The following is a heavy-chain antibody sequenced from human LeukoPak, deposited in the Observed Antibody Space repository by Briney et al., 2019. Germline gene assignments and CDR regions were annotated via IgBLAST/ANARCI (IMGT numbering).Heavy chain of an antibody. V-gene: IGHV3-21*01. CDR1: GFIFSSYN. Sequence: GGSLRLSCAASGFIFSSYNMNWVRQAPGKGLGWVSSISSSSSYIYYADSVKGRFTISRDNAKNSLYLQMNSLRAEDTAVYYCARDSRQMRAFDIWGQGTMVTVSS. J-gene: IGHJ3*02. CDR2: ISSSSSYI. CDR3: ARDSRQMRAFDI.